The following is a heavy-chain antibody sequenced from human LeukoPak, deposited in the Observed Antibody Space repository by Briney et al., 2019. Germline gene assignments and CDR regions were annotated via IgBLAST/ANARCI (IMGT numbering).Heavy chain of an antibody. Sequence: GGSLRLSCAASGFTFSSYLMHWVRQAPGKGLVGVSRINSDGSSTSYADSVKGRFTISRDNAKNTLYLQMNSLRAEDTAVYHCARFDSVIANYFYYCLDVWGKGTPVTVSS. D-gene: IGHD2-21*01. V-gene: IGHV3-74*01. J-gene: IGHJ6*03. CDR2: INSDGSST. CDR3: ARFDSVIANYFYYCLDV. CDR1: GFTFSSYL.